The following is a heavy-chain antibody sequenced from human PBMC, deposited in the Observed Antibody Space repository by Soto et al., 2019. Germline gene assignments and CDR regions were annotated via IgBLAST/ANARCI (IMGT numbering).Heavy chain of an antibody. J-gene: IGHJ4*02. Sequence: SETLSLTCTVSGGSISSSSYYWGWIRQPPGKGLEWIGSIYYSGSTYYNPSLKSRVTISVDTSKNQFSLKLSSVTAADTAVYYCARGFEYSSSSTDFDYWGQGTLVTVSS. D-gene: IGHD6-6*01. V-gene: IGHV4-39*01. CDR1: GGSISSSSYY. CDR2: IYYSGST. CDR3: ARGFEYSSSSTDFDY.